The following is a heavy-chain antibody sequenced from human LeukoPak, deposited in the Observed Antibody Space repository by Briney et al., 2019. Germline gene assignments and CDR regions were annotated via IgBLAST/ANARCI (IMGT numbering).Heavy chain of an antibody. CDR3: ARAYYYGSGSHYSPHNYGMDV. J-gene: IGHJ6*02. Sequence: GGSLRLSCAASGFTFSSYSMNWVRQAPGKGLEWVSYISSSSSTIYYADSVKGRFTISRDNAKNSLYLQMNSLRDEDTAVCYCARAYYYGSGSHYSPHNYGMDVWGQGTTVTVSS. D-gene: IGHD3-10*01. CDR1: GFTFSSYS. CDR2: ISSSSSTI. V-gene: IGHV3-48*02.